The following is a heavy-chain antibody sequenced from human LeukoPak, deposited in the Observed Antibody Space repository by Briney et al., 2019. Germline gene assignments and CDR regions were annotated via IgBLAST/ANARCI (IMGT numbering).Heavy chain of an antibody. J-gene: IGHJ4*02. D-gene: IGHD6-13*01. Sequence: ASVKVSCKASGYTFTTYYMHWVRQAPGQGLEWMGIINPSGSDTIYAQKFQDRVTMTRDTSTSTVDMELSSLRSEDTAVYYCAREGPGTGKYFDYWGQGTLVTVSS. CDR1: GYTFTTYY. CDR2: INPSGSDT. CDR3: AREGPGTGKYFDY. V-gene: IGHV1-46*01.